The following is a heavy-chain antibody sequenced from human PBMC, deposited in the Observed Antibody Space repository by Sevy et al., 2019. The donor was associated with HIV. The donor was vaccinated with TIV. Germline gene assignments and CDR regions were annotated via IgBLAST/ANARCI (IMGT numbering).Heavy chain of an antibody. Sequence: GGSLRLSCAASGFISSGSTMHWVRQASGKGLEWVGRISTRATNYATVYAASVKGRFTISRDDSKNTAYLQMNSLKTEDTAVYYCTRGGEYYYMDVWGKGTTVTVSS. CDR1: GFISSGST. CDR3: TRGGEYYYMDV. D-gene: IGHD6-6*01. CDR2: ISTRATNYAT. J-gene: IGHJ6*03. V-gene: IGHV3-73*01.